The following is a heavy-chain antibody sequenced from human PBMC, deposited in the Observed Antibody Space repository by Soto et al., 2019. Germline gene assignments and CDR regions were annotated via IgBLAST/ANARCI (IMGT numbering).Heavy chain of an antibody. CDR3: VREVFGGGLCKVFDY. D-gene: IGHD2-15*01. Sequence: EVHLVESGGGLVQPGGSLRLSCATSGFTFTSYWMHWARQAPGKGLVWLSSIAGAGNVISHADPVKGRFTVSRDYARNTVYLQMYSLRAEDTAVYYCVREVFGGGLCKVFDYWGQGTPVTVSS. J-gene: IGHJ4*02. V-gene: IGHV3-74*01. CDR2: IAGAGNVI. CDR1: GFTFTSYW.